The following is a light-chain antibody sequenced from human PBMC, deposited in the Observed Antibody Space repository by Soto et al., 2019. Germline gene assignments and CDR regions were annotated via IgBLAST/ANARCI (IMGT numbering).Light chain of an antibody. CDR3: HQYDNSPLT. CDR2: GAS. V-gene: IGKV3-20*01. Sequence: EIVLTQSPGTLSLSPGERATLSCKASQGVGSNYLAWYQQKPGQAPRPLIYGASSRATGIPDRFSGSGSGADFTLTISRLEPEDCAVYYCHQYDNSPLTFGGGTKVEIK. J-gene: IGKJ4*01. CDR1: QGVGSNY.